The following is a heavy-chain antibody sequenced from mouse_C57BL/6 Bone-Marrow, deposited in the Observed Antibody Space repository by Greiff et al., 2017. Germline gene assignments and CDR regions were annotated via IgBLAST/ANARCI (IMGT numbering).Heavy chain of an antibody. J-gene: IGHJ2*01. CDR3: APLLPTGFDY. CDR2: IDPSDSYT. CDR1: GYTFTSYW. D-gene: IGHD1-2*01. Sequence: QVQLQQPGAELVMPGASVKLSCKASGYTFTSYWMHWVKQRPGQGLEWIGEIDPSDSYTNYNQKFKGKSTLTVDKSSSTAYMHLSSLTSEDSAVYYCAPLLPTGFDYWGQGTTLTVSS. V-gene: IGHV1-69*01.